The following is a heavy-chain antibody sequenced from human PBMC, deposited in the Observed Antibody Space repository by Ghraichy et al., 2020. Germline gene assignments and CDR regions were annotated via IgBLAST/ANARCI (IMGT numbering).Heavy chain of an antibody. J-gene: IGHJ4*02. V-gene: IGHV3-53*01. CDR2: IYSGGST. Sequence: GGSLRLSCAASGFSVTINHMTWVRQAPGKGLEWVAVIYSGGSTYYADSVKGRFTISRDNSKNTLYLQMNSLRTEDTAVYYCARALNSCALDYWGQGTLVTVSS. CDR1: GFSVTINH. D-gene: IGHD2-2*01. CDR3: ARALNSCALDY.